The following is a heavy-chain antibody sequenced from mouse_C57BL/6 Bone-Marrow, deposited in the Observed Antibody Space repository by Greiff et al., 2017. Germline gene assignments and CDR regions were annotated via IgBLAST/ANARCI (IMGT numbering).Heavy chain of an antibody. CDR1: GYTFTDYE. CDR3: TRKVYDGYLYWYFDV. V-gene: IGHV1-15*01. D-gene: IGHD2-3*01. Sequence: QVQLQQSGAELVRPGASVTLSCKASGYTFTDYEMHWVKQTPVHGLEWIGAIDPETGGTAYTQKFKGKAILTADKSSSTAYMELRSLTSEDSAVYYCTRKVYDGYLYWYFDVWGTGTTVTVSS. J-gene: IGHJ1*03. CDR2: IDPETGGT.